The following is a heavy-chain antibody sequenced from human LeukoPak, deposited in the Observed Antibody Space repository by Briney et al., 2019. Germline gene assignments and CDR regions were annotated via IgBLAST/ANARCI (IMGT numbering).Heavy chain of an antibody. CDR1: GFTFSSYW. CDR3: ARDPAFGAFDI. V-gene: IGHV3-7*01. Sequence: GGSLRLSCAASGFTFSSYWMTWVRQAPGKGLEYVAIIKPDGSDTYYVDSVKGRFTISRDNAKNSLYLHMNSPRAEDTSVYYCARDPAFGAFDIWGRGTMVIVSS. D-gene: IGHD3-10*01. J-gene: IGHJ3*02. CDR2: IKPDGSDT.